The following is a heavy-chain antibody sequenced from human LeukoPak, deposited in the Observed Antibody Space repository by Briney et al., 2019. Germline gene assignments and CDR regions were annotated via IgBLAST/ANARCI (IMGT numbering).Heavy chain of an antibody. V-gene: IGHV4-61*01. D-gene: IGHD6-13*01. CDR1: GGSISTSTYY. Sequence: NPSETLSLTCTVSGGSISTSTYYWSWIRQPPGKGLEWIGYISYSGSTNYNPSLKNRVTISLDTSKDQFSLKLSSVTAADTAVYYCAREGPYSSSWYGAFDIWGQGTMVTVSS. CDR2: ISYSGST. J-gene: IGHJ3*02. CDR3: AREGPYSSSWYGAFDI.